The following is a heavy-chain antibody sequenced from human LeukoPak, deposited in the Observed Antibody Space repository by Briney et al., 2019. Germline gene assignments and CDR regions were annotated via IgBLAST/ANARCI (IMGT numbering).Heavy chain of an antibody. V-gene: IGHV4-34*01. J-gene: IGHJ5*02. CDR1: GGSFSGYY. CDR3: ARDRDILTAINWFDP. D-gene: IGHD3-9*01. Sequence: SETLSLTCAVYGGSFSGYYWSWIRQPPGKGLEWIGEINHSGSTNYNPSLKSRVTMSVDTSKNQFSLKLSSVTAADTAVYYCARDRDILTAINWFDPWGQGTLVTVSS. CDR2: INHSGST.